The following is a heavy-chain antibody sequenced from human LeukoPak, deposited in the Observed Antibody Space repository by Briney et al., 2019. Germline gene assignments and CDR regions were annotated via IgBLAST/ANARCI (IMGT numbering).Heavy chain of an antibody. V-gene: IGHV4-59*01. Sequence: PSETLSLTCTVSGGSISSYYWSWIRQPPGKGLEWIGYIYYSGSTNYNPSLKSRVTISVDTSKNQFSLKLSSVTAADTAVYYCARAPLPHLAYCGGDCYYYFDYWGQGTLVTVSS. J-gene: IGHJ4*02. CDR2: IYYSGST. CDR3: ARAPLPHLAYCGGDCYYYFDY. CDR1: GGSISSYY. D-gene: IGHD2-21*02.